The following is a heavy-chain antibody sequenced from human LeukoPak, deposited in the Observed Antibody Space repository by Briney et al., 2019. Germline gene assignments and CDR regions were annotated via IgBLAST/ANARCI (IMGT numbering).Heavy chain of an antibody. D-gene: IGHD3-22*01. Sequence: APVKVSCKASGYTFTSYGISWVRQAPGQGLEWMGWISAYNGNTNYAQKLQGRVTMTTDTSTSTAYMELRSLRSDDTAVYYCARAETYYYDSSGYYGYFQHWGQGTLVTVSS. CDR1: GYTFTSYG. CDR3: ARAETYYYDSSGYYGYFQH. V-gene: IGHV1-18*01. CDR2: ISAYNGNT. J-gene: IGHJ1*01.